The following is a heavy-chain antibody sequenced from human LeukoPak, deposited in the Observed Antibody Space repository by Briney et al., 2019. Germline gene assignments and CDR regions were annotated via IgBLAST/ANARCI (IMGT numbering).Heavy chain of an antibody. D-gene: IGHD6-13*01. CDR2: INHSGST. V-gene: IGHV4-34*01. CDR1: GGSFSGYY. CDR3: ARGIAAAVYYYYYYMDV. J-gene: IGHJ6*03. Sequence: SETLSLTCAVSGGSFSGYYWSWIRQPPGKGLEWIGEINHSGSTNYNPSLKSRVTISVDTSKNQFSLKLSSVTAADTAVYYCARGIAAAVYYYYYYMDVWGKGTTVTVSS.